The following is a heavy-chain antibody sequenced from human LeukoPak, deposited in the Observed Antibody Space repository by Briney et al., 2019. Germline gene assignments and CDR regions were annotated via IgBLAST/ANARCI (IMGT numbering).Heavy chain of an antibody. Sequence: GGSLRLSCAASGFMFSSNWMSWVRLAPGKGLEWVANIKEDGTETYYVDSVKGRFTISRDNAKNSLYLQMNSLRVEDTAVYFCAKEGRSLQTYWGQGTLVTVSS. J-gene: IGHJ4*02. D-gene: IGHD5-24*01. CDR3: AKEGRSLQTY. V-gene: IGHV3-7*03. CDR2: IKEDGTET. CDR1: GFMFSSNW.